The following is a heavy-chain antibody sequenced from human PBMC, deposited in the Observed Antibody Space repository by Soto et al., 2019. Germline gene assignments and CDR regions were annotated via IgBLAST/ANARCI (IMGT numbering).Heavy chain of an antibody. CDR1: GFTFSSFA. CDR2: ISDSGGST. CDR3: AKDHGSGTYYLYYFAY. Sequence: HPGGSLRLSCAASGFTFSSFAMSWVRQAPGKGLEWVSTISDSGGSTYYADSVKGRFAISRDNSKNTLYLQMNSLRAEDTAIYYCAKDHGSGTYYLYYFAYWGQGTLVTVSS. D-gene: IGHD3-10*01. J-gene: IGHJ4*02. V-gene: IGHV3-23*01.